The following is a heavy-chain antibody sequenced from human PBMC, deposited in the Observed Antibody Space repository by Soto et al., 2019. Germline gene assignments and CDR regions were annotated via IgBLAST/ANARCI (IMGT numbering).Heavy chain of an antibody. V-gene: IGHV4-59*01. CDR3: ARGGPYSSGWHGGESGMDV. CDR1: GGSISGYD. Sequence: SETMCLTCAVSGGSISGYDGSWLRQPPGKGLEWVGYIYYSGSTNYNPSLKSRVTISVDTSKNQFSLKLSSVAAADTAVYYWARGGPYSSGWHGGESGMDVWGQGTTVTVSS. D-gene: IGHD6-19*01. J-gene: IGHJ6*02. CDR2: IYYSGST.